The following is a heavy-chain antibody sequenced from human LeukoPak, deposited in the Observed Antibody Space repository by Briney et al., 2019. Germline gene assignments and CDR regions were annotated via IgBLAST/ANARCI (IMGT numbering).Heavy chain of an antibody. V-gene: IGHV1-2*04. CDR2: INPNSGGT. CDR1: GYTFTGYY. D-gene: IGHD5-12*01. J-gene: IGHJ4*02. Sequence: ASVKVSCKASGYTFTGYYMHWVRQAPGQGLEWMGWINPNSGGTNYAQKFQGWVTMTRDTSISTAYMELSRLRSDDTAVYYYARATAVATMKAFDYWGQGTLVTVSS. CDR3: ARATAVATMKAFDY.